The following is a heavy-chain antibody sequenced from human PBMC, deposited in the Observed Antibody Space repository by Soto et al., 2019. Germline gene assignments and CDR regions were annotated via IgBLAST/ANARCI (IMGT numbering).Heavy chain of an antibody. J-gene: IGHJ5*02. CDR2: IIPILGIA. D-gene: IGHD6-6*01. CDR3: ERDSESYSSLDP. V-gene: IGHV1-69*04. Sequence: ASVKVSCKASGGTFSSYTISWVQQAPGQGLEWMGRIIPILGIANYAQKFQGRVTITADKSTSTAYMELSSLRSEDTVVHYCERDSESYSSLDPWGQGTLVTVSS. CDR1: GGTFSSYT.